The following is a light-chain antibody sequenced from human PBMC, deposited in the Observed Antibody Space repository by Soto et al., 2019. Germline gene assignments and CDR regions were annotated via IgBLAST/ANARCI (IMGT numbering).Light chain of an antibody. CDR2: DAS. CDR1: QSINNY. CDR3: QYRGIWPPGAT. J-gene: IGKJ4*01. Sequence: EIVLTQSAVTLSLPLGERATLSCSASQSINNYLAWYQQKPGQPPRLLIYDASNRAPAMPVRFSGSGSGTYFTLIIASLEPEDSEVYSSQYRGIWPPGATFGGGTKVEIK. V-gene: IGKV3-11*01.